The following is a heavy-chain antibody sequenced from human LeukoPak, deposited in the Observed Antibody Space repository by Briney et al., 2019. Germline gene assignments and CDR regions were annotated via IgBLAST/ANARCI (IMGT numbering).Heavy chain of an antibody. CDR1: GGFFSGYY. CDR2: INHSGST. V-gene: IGHV4-34*01. CDR3: ARRLGRRVYYDSSGRQGYFDY. Sequence: SETLSLTCAVYGGFFSGYYWSWIRQPPGKGLEWIGEINHSGSTNYNPSLKSRVTISVDTSKNQFSLKLSSVTAADTAVYYCARRLGRRVYYDSSGRQGYFDYWGQGTLVTVSS. D-gene: IGHD3-22*01. J-gene: IGHJ4*02.